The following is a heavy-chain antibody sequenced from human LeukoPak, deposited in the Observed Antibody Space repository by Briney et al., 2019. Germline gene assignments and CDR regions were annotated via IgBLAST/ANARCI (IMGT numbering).Heavy chain of an antibody. J-gene: IGHJ4*02. Sequence: SETLSLTCAVSGGSISSKNWWSWVRQPPGKGLEWIGEIHHSGSTNYNPSLKSRVTISVDTSKNQFSLKLSSVTAADTAVYYCARHRPYVWGNYREIDYWGQGTLVTVSS. CDR2: IHHSGST. D-gene: IGHD3-16*02. CDR1: GGSISSKNW. V-gene: IGHV4-4*02. CDR3: ARHRPYVWGNYREIDY.